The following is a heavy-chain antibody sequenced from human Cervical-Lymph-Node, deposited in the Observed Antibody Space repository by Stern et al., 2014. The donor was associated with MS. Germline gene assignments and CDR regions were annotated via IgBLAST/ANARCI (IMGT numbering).Heavy chain of an antibody. Sequence: EVQLVQSGAELIRPGESLKISCKGSGFKFSIYWIAWVRQMPGKDLEWMGIIYPGDSETRYSPSFKGQVTMSADKSTSTAYLQWSSLNASDTAMYFCARQTTAWASDVWGQGTLVTVSS. J-gene: IGHJ4*02. V-gene: IGHV5-51*01. CDR3: ARQTTAWASDV. CDR2: IYPGDSET. CDR1: GFKFSIYW. D-gene: IGHD1-14*01.